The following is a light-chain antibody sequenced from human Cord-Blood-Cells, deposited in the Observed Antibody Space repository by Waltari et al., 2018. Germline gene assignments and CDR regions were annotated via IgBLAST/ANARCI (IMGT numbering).Light chain of an antibody. CDR2: GAS. Sequence: EIVLTQSPGTLSLSPGERATLSCRASQSVSSSYLAWYQQKPGQAPRLLIYGASSRAXXXXXXXXXXGXGTDXTLTISRLEPEDFAVYYCQQYGSSPGWTFGQGTKVEIK. CDR1: QSVSSSY. J-gene: IGKJ1*01. V-gene: IGKV3-20*01. CDR3: QQYGSSPGWT.